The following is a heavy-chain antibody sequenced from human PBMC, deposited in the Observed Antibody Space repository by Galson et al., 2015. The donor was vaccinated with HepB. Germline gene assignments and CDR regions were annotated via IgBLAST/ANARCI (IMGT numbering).Heavy chain of an antibody. CDR1: GFTFGGYW. Sequence: SLRLSCAASGFTFGGYWMHWVRQAPGKGLVWVSRINSDGSVTTYADSVKGRFTISRDNAKNTMYLQMNSLTAEDTAVYFCGRMGGYYSYGINVWGQGTTVTVSS. CDR3: GRMGGYYSYGINV. J-gene: IGHJ6*02. D-gene: IGHD3-16*01. CDR2: INSDGSVT. V-gene: IGHV3-74*01.